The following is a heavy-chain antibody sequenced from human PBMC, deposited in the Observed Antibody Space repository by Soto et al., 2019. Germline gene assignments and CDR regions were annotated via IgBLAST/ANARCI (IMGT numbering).Heavy chain of an antibody. V-gene: IGHV4-31*03. CDR1: GGSISSGGYY. J-gene: IGHJ4*02. CDR3: ARVASSSWYFNY. D-gene: IGHD6-13*01. CDR2: IYYSGST. Sequence: SETLSLTCTVSGGSISSGGYYWSWIRQHPGKGLEWIGYIYYSGSTYYNPSLKSRVTISVDTSKNQFSLKLSSVTAADTAVYYCARVASSSWYFNYWGQGTLVTVSS.